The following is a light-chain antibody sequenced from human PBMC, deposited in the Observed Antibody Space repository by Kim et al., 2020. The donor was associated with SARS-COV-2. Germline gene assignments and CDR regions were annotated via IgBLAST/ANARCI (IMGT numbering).Light chain of an antibody. Sequence: SPGERATRSGRASPSVSSYLAWYQQKPGQAPRLLIYDASNRATGIPARFSGSGSGTDFTLTISSLEPEDFAVYYCQQRSNWPPFTFGPGTKVDIK. J-gene: IGKJ3*01. V-gene: IGKV3-11*01. CDR1: PSVSSY. CDR2: DAS. CDR3: QQRSNWPPFT.